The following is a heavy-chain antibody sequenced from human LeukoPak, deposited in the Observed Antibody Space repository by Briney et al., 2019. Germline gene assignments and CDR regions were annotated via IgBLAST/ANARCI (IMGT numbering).Heavy chain of an antibody. V-gene: IGHV3-30*01. J-gene: IGHJ3*02. Sequence: GGSLRLSCAASGFTFSGYAMHWVRQAPGKGLEWVSVTSYDESNKYYADSVKGRFTISRDNSKNTLYLQMNSLRVEDTAVYYCARTGTDAFDIWGQGTMATVSS. D-gene: IGHD3-10*02. CDR2: TSYDESNK. CDR3: ARTGTDAFDI. CDR1: GFTFSGYA.